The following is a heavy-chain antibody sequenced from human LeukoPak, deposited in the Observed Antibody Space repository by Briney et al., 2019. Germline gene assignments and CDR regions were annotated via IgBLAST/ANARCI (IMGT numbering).Heavy chain of an antibody. CDR1: GFTFSSYG. CDR2: ISYDGSNK. Sequence: GGSLRLSCEASGFTFSSYGMHWVRQAPGKGLEWVAVISYDGSNKYYADSVKGRFTISRDNSKNTLYLQMNSLRAEDTAVYYCAKDRRLRLGELSLYLDYWGQGTLVTVSS. D-gene: IGHD3-16*02. CDR3: AKDRRLRLGELSLYLDY. V-gene: IGHV3-30*18. J-gene: IGHJ4*02.